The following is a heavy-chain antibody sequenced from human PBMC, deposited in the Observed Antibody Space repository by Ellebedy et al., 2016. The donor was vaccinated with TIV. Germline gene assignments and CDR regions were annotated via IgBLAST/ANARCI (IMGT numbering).Heavy chain of an antibody. V-gene: IGHV5-51*01. CDR2: INPDDSDT. J-gene: IGHJ4*02. CDR1: GYTFTNNW. CDR3: ARFRTYNYEISGSFLFDF. D-gene: IGHD3-22*01. Sequence: GESLKISCRASGYTFTNNWIAWLRQTPGKGLELVSLINPDDSDTKYSPSFRGQVTVSADESISTAFLEWTSLRASDSATYFCARFRTYNYEISGSFLFDFWGQGTLLTVSS.